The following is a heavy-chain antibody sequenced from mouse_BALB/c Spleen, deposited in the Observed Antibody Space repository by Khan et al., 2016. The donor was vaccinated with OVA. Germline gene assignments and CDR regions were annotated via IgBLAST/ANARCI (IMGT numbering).Heavy chain of an antibody. Sequence: QVQLQQSGAELVGPGTSVKVSCKASGYAFTSYLIEWVNQRPGQGLEWIGLINPGNGITNYNEKFRGKATLTADKSSTTAYMQFSSLTSDDSAVYFCARSQLGLRFDYWGQCTTLTVSS. D-gene: IGHD3-1*01. CDR3: ARSQLGLRFDY. CDR2: INPGNGIT. CDR1: GYAFTSYL. J-gene: IGHJ2*01. V-gene: IGHV1-54*01.